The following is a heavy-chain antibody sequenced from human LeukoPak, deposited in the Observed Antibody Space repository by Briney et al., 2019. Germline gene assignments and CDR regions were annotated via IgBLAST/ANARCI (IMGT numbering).Heavy chain of an antibody. CDR1: GYTFTGYY. D-gene: IGHD6-13*01. CDR2: INPNSGGT. Sequence: WASVKVSCKASGYTFTGYYMHWVRQAPGQGLEWMGWINPNSGGTNYAQKFQGRVTMTRDTSISTAYMELSRLRSDDTAVYYCARTYPHNHYSSSWYSGWFGPWGQGTLVTVSS. CDR3: ARTYPHNHYSSSWYSGWFGP. J-gene: IGHJ5*02. V-gene: IGHV1-2*02.